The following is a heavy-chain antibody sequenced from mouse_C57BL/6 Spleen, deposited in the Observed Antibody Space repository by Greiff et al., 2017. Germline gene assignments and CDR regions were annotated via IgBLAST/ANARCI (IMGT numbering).Heavy chain of an antibody. Sequence: QVQLQQPGAELVKPGASVKLSCKASGYTFTSYWMQWVKQRPGQGLEWIGEIDPSDSYTNYNQKFKGKATLTVDTSSSTAYMQLSSLTAEDSAVYYCARSWLRVSDDWGQGTTLTVAS. CDR3: ARSWLRVSDD. D-gene: IGHD2-2*01. CDR1: GYTFTSYW. V-gene: IGHV1-50*01. CDR2: IDPSDSYT. J-gene: IGHJ2*01.